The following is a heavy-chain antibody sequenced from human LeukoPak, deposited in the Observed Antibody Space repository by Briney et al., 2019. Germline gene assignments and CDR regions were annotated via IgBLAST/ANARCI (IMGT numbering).Heavy chain of an antibody. Sequence: PGGSVRLSCAASGFTFSNYGMHGVRQAPGKGLEWVAVICYDGSNKYYADSVKGRFTISRDNSKHTLYLQKHSLRAEDTAVHYCARDRYRQGAMATNWGQGTLVTVS. CDR2: ICYDGSNK. J-gene: IGHJ4*02. CDR1: GFTFSNYG. D-gene: IGHD1-26*01. V-gene: IGHV3-33*01. CDR3: ARDRYRQGAMATN.